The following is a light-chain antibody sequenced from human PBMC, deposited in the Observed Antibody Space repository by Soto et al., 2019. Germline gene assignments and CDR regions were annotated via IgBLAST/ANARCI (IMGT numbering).Light chain of an antibody. J-gene: IGKJ1*01. Sequence: AIRMTQSPSSFSASTGDRVTITCRASQGISSYLAWYQQKPGKAPKLLIYAASTLQSGVPSRFSGSGSGTDFTLTISRLQSEDFATYYCQQYYSYPRTFRQGTKVEIK. CDR1: QGISSY. CDR3: QQYYSYPRT. V-gene: IGKV1-8*01. CDR2: AAS.